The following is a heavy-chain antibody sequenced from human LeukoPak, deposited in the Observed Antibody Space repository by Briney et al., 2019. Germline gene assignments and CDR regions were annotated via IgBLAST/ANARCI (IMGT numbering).Heavy chain of an antibody. CDR2: IIPNSGGT. CDR1: GSTFTGYY. D-gene: IGHD6-6*01. CDR3: ARDNPHSPRSSSDFDY. V-gene: IGHV1-2*02. Sequence: ASVKVSCKASGSTFTGYYIHWVRQAPGQGLEWMGWIIPNSGGTNYAQRFQGRVTMTRDTSISTAYMELTSLRSDDTALYYCARDNPHSPRSSSDFDYWGQGTLVTVSS. J-gene: IGHJ4*02.